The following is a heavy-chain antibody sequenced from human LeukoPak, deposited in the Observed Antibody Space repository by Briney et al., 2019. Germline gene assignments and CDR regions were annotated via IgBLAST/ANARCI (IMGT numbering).Heavy chain of an antibody. CDR1: GFTFSSYG. CDR3: ARPESGNYYFDY. Sequence: PGGSLRLSCAASGFTFSSYGMHWGRQAPGKGLEWVALICYDGSNKYHADSVKGRFNISKDNFKNTLYRQMNSLRGEETGVYYWARPESGNYYFDYWGQGTLVTVSS. J-gene: IGHJ4*02. CDR2: ICYDGSNK. D-gene: IGHD1-26*01. V-gene: IGHV3-33*01.